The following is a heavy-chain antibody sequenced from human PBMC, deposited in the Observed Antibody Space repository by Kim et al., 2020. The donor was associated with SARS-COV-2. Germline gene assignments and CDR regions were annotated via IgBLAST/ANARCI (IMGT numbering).Heavy chain of an antibody. CDR3: TRGGDTWG. CDR2: NYAT. Sequence: NYATEYAASVKGRFTISRDDSKNTAYLQMNSLKTEDTALYYCTRGGDTWGWGQGTLVTVSS. V-gene: IGHV3-73*01. D-gene: IGHD2-21*02. J-gene: IGHJ4*02.